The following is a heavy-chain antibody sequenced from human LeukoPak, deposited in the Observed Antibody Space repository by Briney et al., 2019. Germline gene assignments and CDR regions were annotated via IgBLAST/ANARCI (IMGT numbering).Heavy chain of an antibody. CDR3: ARDWVAVAGGFDY. Sequence: PGGSLRLSCAASGFTFSSYSMNWVRQAPGKGLEWVSSISSSSSYIYYADSVKGRFTISRDNAKNSLYLQMNSLRAEDTAVYYCARDWVAVAGGFDYWGQGTLVTVSS. V-gene: IGHV3-21*01. CDR1: GFTFSSYS. CDR2: ISSSSSYI. J-gene: IGHJ4*02. D-gene: IGHD6-19*01.